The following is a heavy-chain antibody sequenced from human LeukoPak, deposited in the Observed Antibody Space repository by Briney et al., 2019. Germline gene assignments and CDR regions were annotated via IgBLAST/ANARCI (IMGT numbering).Heavy chain of an antibody. D-gene: IGHD3-9*01. V-gene: IGHV1-3*01. Sequence: ASVKVSCKASGYTFTSYAMHWVRQAPGQRLEWMGWINAGNGNTKYSQKFQGRVTITRDTSASTAYMELSSLRSEDTAVYYCARDPTYYDILTGYYKSFNNWFDPWGQGTLVTVPS. CDR3: ARDPTYYDILTGYYKSFNNWFDP. CDR1: GYTFTSYA. J-gene: IGHJ5*02. CDR2: INAGNGNT.